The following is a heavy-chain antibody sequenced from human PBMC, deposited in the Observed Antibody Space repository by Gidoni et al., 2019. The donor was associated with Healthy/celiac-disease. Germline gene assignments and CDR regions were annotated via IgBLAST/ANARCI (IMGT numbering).Heavy chain of an antibody. CDR2: ILGSCGRT. D-gene: IGHD2-2*01. V-gene: IGHV3-23*01. CDR3: AKGGIIVVVPAARGFDY. Sequence: EVQLLESGGGWVQPGGARRLSWAASGCTFSSSALSWVRPAPGKGLGVVSAILGSCGRTSSADSVKGRFTISRDNSKNTLYLQMNSLCAEDTAVYYCAKGGIIVVVPAARGFDYWGQGTLVTVSS. J-gene: IGHJ4*02. CDR1: GCTFSSSA.